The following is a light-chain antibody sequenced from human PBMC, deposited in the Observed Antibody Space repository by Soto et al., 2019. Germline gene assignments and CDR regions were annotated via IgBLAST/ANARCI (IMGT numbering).Light chain of an antibody. CDR3: QQSYSTPEIN. CDR2: AAS. V-gene: IGKV1-39*01. J-gene: IGKJ5*01. Sequence: DIQMTQSPSSLSASVGDIVTITCRASQSVSSYLNWYQQKPGKAPKLLIYAASSLQSGVPSRFSGSGSGTDFTLTISSLQPEDFATYYCQQSYSTPEINFGQGTRLEIK. CDR1: QSVSSY.